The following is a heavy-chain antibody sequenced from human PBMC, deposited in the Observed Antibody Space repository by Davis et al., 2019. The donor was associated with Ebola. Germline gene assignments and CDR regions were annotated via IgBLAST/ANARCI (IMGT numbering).Heavy chain of an antibody. J-gene: IGHJ5*02. CDR2: IDWDDDK. CDR1: GFSLSTSGMC. Sequence: SGPTLVKPTQTLTLTCTFSGFSLSTSGMCVSWIRQPPGKALEWLARIDWDDDKYYSTSLKTRLTISKDISKNQVVLTMTNMDPVDTATYYCARNGWYSSGWYGGNWFDPWGQGTLVTVSS. D-gene: IGHD6-19*01. CDR3: ARNGWYSSGWYGGNWFDP. V-gene: IGHV2-70*11.